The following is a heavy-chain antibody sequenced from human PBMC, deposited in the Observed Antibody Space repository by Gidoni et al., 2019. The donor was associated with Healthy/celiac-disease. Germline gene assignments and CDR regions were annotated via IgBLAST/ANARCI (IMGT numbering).Heavy chain of an antibody. CDR3: ARGKRGYCTNGVCYPTRPTWFDP. V-gene: IGHV4-34*01. Sequence: PPGNVLEWIGEIKTRGRTNYNPSLKSRVTISVDTSKNQFALKLSSVTAADTAVYYCARGKRGYCTNGVCYPTRPTWFDPWGQGTLVTVSS. CDR2: IKTRGRT. J-gene: IGHJ5*02. D-gene: IGHD2-8*01.